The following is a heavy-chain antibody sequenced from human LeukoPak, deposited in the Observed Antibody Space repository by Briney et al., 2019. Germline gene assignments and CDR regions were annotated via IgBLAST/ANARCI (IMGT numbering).Heavy chain of an antibody. CDR3: AGGRRWLQSLP. CDR2: ISSSGSTI. CDR1: GFTFSDYY. Sequence: GGSLRLSCAASGFTFSDYYMSWIRLAPGKGLEWVSYISSSGSTIYYADSVKGRFTISRDNAKNSLYLQMNSLRAEDTAVYYCAGGRRWLQSLPWGQGTLVTVSS. D-gene: IGHD5-24*01. V-gene: IGHV3-11*01. J-gene: IGHJ5*02.